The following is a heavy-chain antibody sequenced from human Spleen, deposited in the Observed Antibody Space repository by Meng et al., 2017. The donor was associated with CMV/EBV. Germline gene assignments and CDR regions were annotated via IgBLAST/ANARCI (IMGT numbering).Heavy chain of an antibody. CDR3: AREVGSGWRYFDC. D-gene: IGHD6-25*01. V-gene: IGHV3-21*01. J-gene: IGHJ4*02. Sequence: CAASGFTFSNFGMHWVRQAPGKGLEWVSSITGSSAYMYYADSVRGRLTISRDNAQNSLYLQMNSLRVEDTAVYYCAREVGSGWRYFDCWGQGTLVTVSS. CDR2: ITGSSAYM. CDR1: GFTFSNFG.